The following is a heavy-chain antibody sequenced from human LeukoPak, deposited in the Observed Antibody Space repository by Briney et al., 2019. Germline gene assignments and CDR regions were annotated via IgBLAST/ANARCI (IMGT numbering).Heavy chain of an antibody. CDR3: ARADRIVKPTPPVVDY. D-gene: IGHD1-26*01. V-gene: IGHV1-2*02. CDR2: INPKNGGT. J-gene: IGHJ4*02. Sequence: ASVKVSCKASRYIFTGYFIHWVRQVPGQGLEWMGWINPKNGGTNPAEKFQGRVTMTRDTSLSTAFMELTGLTSDDTAVYFCARADRIVKPTPPVVDYWGQGTLVTVSS. CDR1: RYIFTGYF.